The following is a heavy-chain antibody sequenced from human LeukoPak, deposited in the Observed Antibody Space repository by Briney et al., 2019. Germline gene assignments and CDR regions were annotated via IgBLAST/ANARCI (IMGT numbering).Heavy chain of an antibody. Sequence: GGSLRLSCAASGFTFSSYGMNWVRQAPGRGLEGVSVITTTGGDTRYADSVKGRFTISRDNSKNTVYLQMNSLRAEDTAVYFCARSKIWPPSFDYWGQGTPVTVSS. D-gene: IGHD2/OR15-2a*01. CDR2: ITTTGGDT. V-gene: IGHV3-23*01. J-gene: IGHJ4*02. CDR3: ARSKIWPPSFDY. CDR1: GFTFSSYG.